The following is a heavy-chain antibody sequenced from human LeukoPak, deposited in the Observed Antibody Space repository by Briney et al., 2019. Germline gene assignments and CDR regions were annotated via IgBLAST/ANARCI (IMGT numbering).Heavy chain of an antibody. Sequence: PGGSLRLSCAASGFTFRSYGMHWVRQAPGKGLEWVAVIWYDGSNKYYADSVKGRFTISRDNSKNTLYLQMNSLRAEDTAVYYCAKGARRITMIVVVITTPNYYGMDVWGQGTTVTVSS. CDR3: AKGARRITMIVVVITTPNYYGMDV. J-gene: IGHJ6*02. CDR1: GFTFRSYG. V-gene: IGHV3-30*02. D-gene: IGHD3-22*01. CDR2: IWYDGSNK.